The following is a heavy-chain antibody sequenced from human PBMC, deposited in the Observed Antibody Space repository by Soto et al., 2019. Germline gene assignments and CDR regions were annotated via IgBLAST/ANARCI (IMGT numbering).Heavy chain of an antibody. D-gene: IGHD3-3*01. CDR3: ARGFVRRYDFWSGSKRLDY. CDR2: IRSKTDGEIV. Sequence: PGGSLRLSCAASGFTFTKAWLNWVRQAPGKGLEWVGRIRSKTDGEIVDYAAPVKGRFTISRDDSKSTLYLQMNSLRAEDTAVYYCARGFVRRYDFWSGSKRLDYWGQGTLVTVSS. CDR1: GFTFTKAW. J-gene: IGHJ4*02. V-gene: IGHV3-15*07.